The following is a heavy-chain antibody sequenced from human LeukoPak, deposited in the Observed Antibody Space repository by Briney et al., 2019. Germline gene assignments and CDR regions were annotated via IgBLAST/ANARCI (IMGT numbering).Heavy chain of an antibody. V-gene: IGHV4-39*01. Sequence: PSETLSLTCTVSGGSISSNNYYWGWIRQPPGKGLEWIATIYYSGSTYYNPSLRSRVTISVDTSKNQFSLKLSSVTAADTAVYYCARHLAAAGKVDYWGQGTLVTVSS. J-gene: IGHJ4*02. D-gene: IGHD6-13*01. CDR2: IYYSGST. CDR3: ARHLAAAGKVDY. CDR1: GGSISSNNYY.